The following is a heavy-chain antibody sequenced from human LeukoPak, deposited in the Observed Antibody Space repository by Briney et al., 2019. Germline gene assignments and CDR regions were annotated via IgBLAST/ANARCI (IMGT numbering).Heavy chain of an antibody. Sequence: SETLSLTCAVYGGSFSGYYWSWIRQPPGKGLEWIGEINHSGSTNYNPSLKSRVTISVDTSKNQFSLKLSSVTAADTAVYYCARGGITMVWGVIRANWFDPWGQGTLVTVSS. V-gene: IGHV4-34*01. CDR1: GGSFSGYY. D-gene: IGHD3-10*01. CDR2: INHSGST. J-gene: IGHJ5*02. CDR3: ARGGITMVWGVIRANWFDP.